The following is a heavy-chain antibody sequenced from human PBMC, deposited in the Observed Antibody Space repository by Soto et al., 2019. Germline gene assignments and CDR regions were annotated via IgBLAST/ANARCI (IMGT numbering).Heavy chain of an antibody. CDR3: ARISLNDYYYYYGMDV. V-gene: IGHV4-31*03. Sequence: KTSETLSLTCTVSGGSISSGGYYWSWIRQHPGKGLEWTGYIYYSGSTYYNPSLKSRVTISVDTSKNQFSLKLSSVTAADTAVYYCARISLNDYYYYYGMDVWGQGTTVTVSS. CDR1: GGSISSGGYY. CDR2: IYYSGST. J-gene: IGHJ6*02.